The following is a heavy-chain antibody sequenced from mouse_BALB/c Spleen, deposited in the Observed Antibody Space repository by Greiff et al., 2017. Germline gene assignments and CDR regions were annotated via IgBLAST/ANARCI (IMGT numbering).Heavy chain of an antibody. CDR2: ISSGGGST. V-gene: IGHV5-12-1*01. D-gene: IGHD1-1*01. J-gene: IGHJ3*01. Sequence: DVMLVESGGGLVKPGGSLKLSCAASGFTFSSYAMSWVRQTPEKRLEWVAYISSGGGSTYYPDTVKGRFTISRDNAKNTLYLQMSSLKSEDTAMYYCARHENYYGSSPFAYWGQGTLVTVSA. CDR1: GFTFSSYA. CDR3: ARHENYYGSSPFAY.